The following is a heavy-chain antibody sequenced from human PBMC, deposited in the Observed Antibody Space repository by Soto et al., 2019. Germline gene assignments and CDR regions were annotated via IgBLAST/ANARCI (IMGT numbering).Heavy chain of an antibody. D-gene: IGHD3-10*01. CDR2: ISSTSSYI. CDR1: GFTFSTYS. CDR3: AKYFGSGSPWYYYYYMDV. V-gene: IGHV3-21*01. Sequence: GGSLRLSCAASGFTFSTYSMNWVRQATGKGLAWVSSISSTSSYIYYADSVKGRFTISRDNAQNSLYLQMNSLRAEDTAVYYCAKYFGSGSPWYYYYYMDVWGKGTAVTVSS. J-gene: IGHJ6*03.